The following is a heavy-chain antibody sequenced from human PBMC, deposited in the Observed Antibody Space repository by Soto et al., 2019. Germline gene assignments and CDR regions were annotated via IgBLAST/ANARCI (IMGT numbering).Heavy chain of an antibody. Sequence: QLQLQESGSGLVKPSQTLSLTCAVSGGSISSGGYSWSWIRQPPGKGLEWIGYIYHSGSTYYNPSHKSRVTISVDRSKNQFSLKLSSVTAADTAVYYCARAPVVVTPSGFDYWGQGTLVTVSS. D-gene: IGHD2-21*02. CDR1: GGSISSGGYS. J-gene: IGHJ4*02. CDR2: IYHSGST. V-gene: IGHV4-30-2*01. CDR3: ARAPVVVTPSGFDY.